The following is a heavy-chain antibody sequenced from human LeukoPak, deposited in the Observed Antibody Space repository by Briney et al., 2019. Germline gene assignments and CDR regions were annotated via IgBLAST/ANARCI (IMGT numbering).Heavy chain of an antibody. Sequence: PGGSLRLSCAASGFTFSSYAMSWVRQAPGKGLEWVSTISGSGGSTYYADSVKGRFTISRDKSKNTLYLQMNSLRAEDTAAYYCAKDVHDSSGYFDYWGQGTLVTVSS. D-gene: IGHD3-22*01. J-gene: IGHJ4*02. V-gene: IGHV3-23*01. CDR1: GFTFSSYA. CDR3: AKDVHDSSGYFDY. CDR2: ISGSGGST.